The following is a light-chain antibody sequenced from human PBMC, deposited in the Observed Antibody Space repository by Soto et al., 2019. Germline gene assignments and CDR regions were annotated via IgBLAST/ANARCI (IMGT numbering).Light chain of an antibody. V-gene: IGKV3-20*01. J-gene: IGKJ5*01. CDR2: GAS. Sequence: EIVLTQSPGTLSLSPGERATLSCRASQSVSSSYLAWYQQKPGQAPRLLIYGASSRATGIPDRFSGSGSGTDFTLTISRLEPDYFAVYYCQQYSISPITFVQGTRLEIK. CDR3: QQYSISPIT. CDR1: QSVSSSY.